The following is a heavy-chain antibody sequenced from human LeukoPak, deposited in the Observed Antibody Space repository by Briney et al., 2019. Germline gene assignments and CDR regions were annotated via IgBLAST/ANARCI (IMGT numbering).Heavy chain of an antibody. Sequence: GGSLRLSCVASGFTFSGYWMHWVRQAPGKGLVWVSRLNSDGTTINYADSVKGRFTISRDNAKNTVYLQMSGLRDDDTALYFCVRGAGGPRNYVLDYWGQGALVSVSS. D-gene: IGHD3-10*02. CDR1: GFTFSGYW. CDR3: VRGAGGPRNYVLDY. V-gene: IGHV3-74*01. J-gene: IGHJ4*02. CDR2: LNSDGTTI.